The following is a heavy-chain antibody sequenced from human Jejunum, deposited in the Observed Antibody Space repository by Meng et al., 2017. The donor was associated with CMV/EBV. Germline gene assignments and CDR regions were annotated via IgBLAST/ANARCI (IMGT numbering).Heavy chain of an antibody. V-gene: IGHV4-39*07. CDR2: LHFRGRT. Sequence: VGSFGGTSCSWGWFRPPPGTGLDWLVSLHFRGRTYSTPSLKSRVPLSVDMSKKHFSLTLKSVTAADTAVYYCARRGGLGLPGMDVWGQGTTVTVSS. CDR1: VGSFGGTSCS. D-gene: IGHD3/OR15-3a*01. J-gene: IGHJ6*02. CDR3: ARRGGLGLPGMDV.